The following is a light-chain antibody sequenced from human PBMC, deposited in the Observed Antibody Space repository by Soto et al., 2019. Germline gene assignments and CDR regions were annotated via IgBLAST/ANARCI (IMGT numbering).Light chain of an antibody. V-gene: IGLV1-47*02. Sequence: QSVLTQSPSASGTPGQRVTIPCYGSSSSIGSYPVYWYQQLPGTAPKLLINSDDQRPSGVPDRFSASKSGTSASLAISGLRSEDEADYYCAAWDASLSGHVFGAGTKVTVL. CDR3: AAWDASLSGHV. J-gene: IGLJ1*01. CDR2: SDD. CDR1: SSSIGSYP.